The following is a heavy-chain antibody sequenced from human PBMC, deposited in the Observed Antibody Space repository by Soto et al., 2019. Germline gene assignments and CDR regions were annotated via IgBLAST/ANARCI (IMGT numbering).Heavy chain of an antibody. Sequence: PSETLSLTCAVSGGSFTSNNWWTWVRQPPGQGLEWIGEIYRTGSTNYNPSLKSRVTISLDKSEYQFSLKVTSLTAADTAVYYCASRDPGTSVDYWGQGTLVTV. CDR1: GGSFTSNNW. J-gene: IGHJ4*02. CDR3: ASRDPGTSVDY. V-gene: IGHV4-4*02. CDR2: IYRTGST. D-gene: IGHD1-7*01.